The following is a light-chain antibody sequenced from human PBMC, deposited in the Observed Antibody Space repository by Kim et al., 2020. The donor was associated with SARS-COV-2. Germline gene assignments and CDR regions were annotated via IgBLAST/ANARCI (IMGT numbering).Light chain of an antibody. CDR1: ISTIGGNY. V-gene: IGLV1-47*01. CDR3: AVWDDSLSGLA. J-gene: IGLJ2*01. Sequence: GERVPISCSGSISTIGGNYVSCYQQPPGMAPKALIYWNDQPPSGVPDRFSGSRSGTSDYLAISGLQSEDEPEYYCAVWDDSLSGLAFGGGTQLTVL. CDR2: WND.